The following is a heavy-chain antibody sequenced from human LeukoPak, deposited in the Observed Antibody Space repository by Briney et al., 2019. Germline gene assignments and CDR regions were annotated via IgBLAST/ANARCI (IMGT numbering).Heavy chain of an antibody. V-gene: IGHV5-51*01. CDR1: GYSFASYW. CDR2: IYPDDSKT. Sequence: GESLKISCKGSGYSFASYWIAWVRQMPGKGLEWMGIIYPDDSKTRYSPSFQGQVTISVDKSIRTAYLQWSSLKASDTAMYYCARLSGGSSLRNDAFDVWGQGTMVTVSS. CDR3: ARLSGGSSLRNDAFDV. D-gene: IGHD1-26*01. J-gene: IGHJ3*01.